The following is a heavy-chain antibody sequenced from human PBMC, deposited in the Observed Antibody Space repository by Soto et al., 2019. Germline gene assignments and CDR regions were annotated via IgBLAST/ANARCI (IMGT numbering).Heavy chain of an antibody. CDR1: GGTFSSYT. J-gene: IGHJ4*02. D-gene: IGHD6-6*01. V-gene: IGHV1-69*02. CDR2: IIPILGIA. CDR3: ARGGEYSSSTLDY. Sequence: QVQLGQSGAEVKKPGSSVKVSCKASGGTFSSYTISWVRQAPGQGLEWMGRIIPILGIANYAQKFQGRVTITADKSTSTAYMELSSLRSEDTAVYYCARGGEYSSSTLDYWGQGTLVTVSS.